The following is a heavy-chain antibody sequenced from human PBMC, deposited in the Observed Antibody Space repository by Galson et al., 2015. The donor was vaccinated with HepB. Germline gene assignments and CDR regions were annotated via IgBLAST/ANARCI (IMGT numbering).Heavy chain of an antibody. J-gene: IGHJ4*02. V-gene: IGHV3-74*01. D-gene: IGHD6-19*01. CDR2: INIDGSDI. CDR1: GFTFSTYW. CDR3: VRGSSDWPGLDY. Sequence: SLRLSCAASGFTFSTYWMHWARQAPGKGLVWVSHINIDGSDIKYADSVRGRFTISRDNARNTLDLQMNSLTAEDTATYDCVRGSSDWPGLDYWGQGALVIVSS.